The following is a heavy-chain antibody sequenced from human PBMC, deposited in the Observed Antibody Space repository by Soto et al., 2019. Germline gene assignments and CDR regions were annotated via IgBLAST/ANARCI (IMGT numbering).Heavy chain of an antibody. D-gene: IGHD6-19*01. CDR1: GGTFSSYA. CDR2: IIPIFGTA. V-gene: IGHV1-69*06. J-gene: IGHJ2*01. CDR3: ARPAEQWLVDWYFDL. Sequence: SVKVSCKASGGTFSSYAISWVRQAPGQGLEWMGGIIPIFGTANYAQKFQGRVTITADKSTSTAYMELSSLRSDDTAVYYCARPAEQWLVDWYFDLWGRGTLVTVSS.